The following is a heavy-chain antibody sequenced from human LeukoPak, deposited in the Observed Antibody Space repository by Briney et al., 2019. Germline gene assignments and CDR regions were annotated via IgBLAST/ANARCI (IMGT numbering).Heavy chain of an antibody. V-gene: IGHV3-13*01. CDR2: IGTSGDT. CDR1: GFSFSRYE. Sequence: GGSLRLSCASSGFSFSRYEMHWVRQGTGKRLEWVSAIGTSGDTFYAGSVKGRFTISRENAKDSLYLQMNSLSAGDTAVYYCVREGRGRSGTNAYDIWGQGQWSASLQ. J-gene: IGHJ3*02. CDR3: VREGRGRSGTNAYDI. D-gene: IGHD6-19*01.